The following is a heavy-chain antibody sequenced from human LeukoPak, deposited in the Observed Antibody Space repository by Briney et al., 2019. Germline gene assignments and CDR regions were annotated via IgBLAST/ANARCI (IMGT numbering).Heavy chain of an antibody. CDR1: GFTVSSNY. V-gene: IGHV3-53*01. Sequence: GGSLRLSCVASGFTVSSNYMSWVRQAPGKGLEWVSAIFSGGSTFYADSVTGRFTISRDNSKNAVYLEMKCLIAEDTAVYYCARDLKTSGWYGDFDYWGQGTLVTVSS. CDR3: ARDLKTSGWYGDFDY. J-gene: IGHJ4*02. D-gene: IGHD6-19*01. CDR2: IFSGGST.